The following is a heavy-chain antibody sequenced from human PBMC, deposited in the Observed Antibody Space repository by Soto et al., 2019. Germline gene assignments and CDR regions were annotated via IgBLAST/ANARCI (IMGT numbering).Heavy chain of an antibody. J-gene: IGHJ4*02. Sequence: QLVESGGGVVQPGTSLRLSCAASGFMFKSFVMHWVRQVPGKGLQWVALTSYDGNTKYYGDSVQGRFTVSRDNSKNTLDLQMDSLRLADTALYYCARWGTTGGLGLWGQGTLVSVSS. CDR3: ARWGTTGGLGL. CDR1: GFMFKSFV. CDR2: TSYDGNTK. D-gene: IGHD1-1*01. V-gene: IGHV3-30*19.